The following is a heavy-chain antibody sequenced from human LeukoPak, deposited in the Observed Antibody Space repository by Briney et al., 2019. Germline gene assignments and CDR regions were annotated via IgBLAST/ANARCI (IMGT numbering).Heavy chain of an antibody. Sequence: TGGSLRLSCAASGLTFSSYAMSWVRQAPGKGLEWVSGISGSNNSTYYADSVKGRFTISRDNSKNTLYLQMNSLRAEDTAVYYCAKVWDTYYYDSSGSFDYWGQGTLVTVSS. CDR3: AKVWDTYYYDSSGSFDY. J-gene: IGHJ4*02. D-gene: IGHD3-22*01. CDR2: ISGSNNST. V-gene: IGHV3-23*01. CDR1: GLTFSSYA.